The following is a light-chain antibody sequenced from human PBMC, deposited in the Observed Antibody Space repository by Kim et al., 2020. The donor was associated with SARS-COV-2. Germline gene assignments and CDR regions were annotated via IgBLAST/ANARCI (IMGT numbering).Light chain of an antibody. CDR2: GNN. CDR3: SAWDDSLNGLL. J-gene: IGLJ2*01. Sequence: QSVLTQSPSASGTPGQRVTISCSGSTSNIGSNTVNWYQQLPGTAPKLIMFGNNERPSGVPDRFSGSKSGTSASLAISGLQSHDEADYYCSAWDDSLNGLLFGGGTQLTVL. CDR1: TSNIGSNT. V-gene: IGLV1-44*01.